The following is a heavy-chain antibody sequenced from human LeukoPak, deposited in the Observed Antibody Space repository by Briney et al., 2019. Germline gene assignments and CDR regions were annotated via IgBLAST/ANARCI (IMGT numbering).Heavy chain of an antibody. D-gene: IGHD1-14*01. V-gene: IGHV3-53*01. CDR2: IYSGGST. CDR3: ARDTGRTYFDY. Sequence: GGSLRLSCAASGFTVSSNYMSWDRQAPGKGLEWVSVIYSGGSTYYADSVKGRFTISRDNSKNTLYLQMNSLRVEDTAVYYCARDTGRTYFDYWGQGTLVTVSS. J-gene: IGHJ4*02. CDR1: GFTVSSNY.